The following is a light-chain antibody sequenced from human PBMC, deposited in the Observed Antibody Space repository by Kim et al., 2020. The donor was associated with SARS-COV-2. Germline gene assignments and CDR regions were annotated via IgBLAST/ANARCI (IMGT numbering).Light chain of an antibody. CDR1: SSDVWSYNF. Sequence: SPVQLITTSCTGTSSDVWSYNFVSWYQQHPGKAPKLMIYEVSKRPSGVSNRFSGSTSGNTASLTISGLQAEDEADYYCCSYAGSVVFGGGTQLTVL. V-gene: IGLV2-23*02. J-gene: IGLJ2*01. CDR2: EVS. CDR3: CSYAGSVV.